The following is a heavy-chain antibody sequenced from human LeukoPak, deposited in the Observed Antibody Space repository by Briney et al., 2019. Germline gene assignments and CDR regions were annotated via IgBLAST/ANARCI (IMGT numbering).Heavy chain of an antibody. CDR2: ISSNGDNT. Sequence: PGGSLRLSCSVCGFTFSTYDMHWVRQAPGKGLEYVSAISSNGDNTYYADSVKGRFTISRDNSKNTLYLQMSSLRADDTAVYYCVRGTGYWGQGTLVTVSS. CDR3: VRGTGY. V-gene: IGHV3-64D*06. J-gene: IGHJ4*02. CDR1: GFTFSTYD.